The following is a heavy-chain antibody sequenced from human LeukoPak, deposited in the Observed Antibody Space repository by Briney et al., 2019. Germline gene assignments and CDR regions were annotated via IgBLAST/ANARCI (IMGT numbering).Heavy chain of an antibody. V-gene: IGHV1-69*13. CDR3: ARVPSSHRYYFDY. CDR2: IIPIFGTA. D-gene: IGHD6-13*01. J-gene: IGHJ4*02. CDR1: GGTFSSYA. Sequence: GASVKVSCKASGGTFSSYAISWVRQAPGQGLECMGGIIPIFGTANYAQKFQGRVTITADESTSTAYMELSSLRSEDTAVYYCARVPSSHRYYFDYWGQGTLVTVSS.